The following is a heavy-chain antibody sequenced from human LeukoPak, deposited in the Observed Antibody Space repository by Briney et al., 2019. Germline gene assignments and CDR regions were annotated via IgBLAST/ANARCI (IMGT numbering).Heavy chain of an antibody. CDR1: GYTFTSYG. CDR2: FDPEDGET. J-gene: IGHJ5*02. D-gene: IGHD6-19*01. CDR3: ATEGSLSYRVAGTLWFDP. V-gene: IGHV1-24*01. Sequence: GASVKVSCKASGYTFTSYGISWVRQAPGQGLEWMGGFDPEDGETIYAQKFQGRVTMTEDTSTDTAYMELSSLRSEDTAVYYCATEGSLSYRVAGTLWFDPWGQGTLVTVSS.